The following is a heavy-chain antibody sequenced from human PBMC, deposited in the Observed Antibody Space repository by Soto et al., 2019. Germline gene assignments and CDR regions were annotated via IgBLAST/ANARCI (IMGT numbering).Heavy chain of an antibody. CDR2: IKGDEITT. CDR1: GFTFSSYW. CDR3: ARGLYGAYGQDF. D-gene: IGHD4-17*01. V-gene: IGHV3-74*01. Sequence: EVQLVESGENLVQPGGSLRLSCAASGFTFSSYWIHWVRQAPGKGLVWVSRIKGDEITTNYADSVKGRFTISRDNAKNTVFLQMHSLRAGDTALYYCARGLYGAYGQDFWGQGILVTVSS. J-gene: IGHJ4*02.